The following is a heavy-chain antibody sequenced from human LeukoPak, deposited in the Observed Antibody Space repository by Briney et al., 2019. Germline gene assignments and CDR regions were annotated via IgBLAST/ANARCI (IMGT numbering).Heavy chain of an antibody. J-gene: IGHJ5*02. CDR1: GGSISSYY. CDR3: ARGNGWVCSSTSCYNWFDP. D-gene: IGHD2-2*01. V-gene: IGHV4-59*01. CDR2: IYYSGST. Sequence: PSETPSLTCTVSGGSISSYYWSWIRQPPGKGLEWIGYIYYSGSTNYNSSLKSRVTISVDTSKNQFSLKLSSVTAADTAVYYCARGNGWVCSSTSCYNWFDPWGQGTLVTVSS.